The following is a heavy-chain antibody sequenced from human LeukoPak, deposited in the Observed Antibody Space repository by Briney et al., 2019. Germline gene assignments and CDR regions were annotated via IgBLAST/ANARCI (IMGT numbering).Heavy chain of an antibody. D-gene: IGHD2-15*01. V-gene: IGHV1-18*01. J-gene: IGHJ4*02. CDR2: VSAYADNT. CDR3: ARDCIGCHGFDH. Sequence: ASVKVSCKAPGYTFTNYGISWVRQAPGQGLEWMGWVSAYADNTNYVQKVQGRVTMTTDASTSTAYMELRSLRSDDTAVYYCARDCIGCHGFDHWGQGTLVTVSS. CDR1: GYTFTNYG.